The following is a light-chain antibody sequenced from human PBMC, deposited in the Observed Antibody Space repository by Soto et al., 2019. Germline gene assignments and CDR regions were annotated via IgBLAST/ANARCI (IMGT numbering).Light chain of an antibody. CDR2: DAS. V-gene: IGKV3-11*01. CDR3: QQRSNWPLS. Sequence: EIVLKQSPAALSLSPWERATLSCRASQSVSSYLAWYQQKPGQAPRLLIYDASNRATGIPARFSGSGSGTDFTLPISSLEPEDFAVYYCQQRSNWPLSFGGGTKVDIK. J-gene: IGKJ4*01. CDR1: QSVSSY.